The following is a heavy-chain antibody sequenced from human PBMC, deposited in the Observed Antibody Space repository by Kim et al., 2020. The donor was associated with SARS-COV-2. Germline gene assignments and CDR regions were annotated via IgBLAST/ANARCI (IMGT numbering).Heavy chain of an antibody. D-gene: IGHD6-13*01. CDR2: ISYDGSNK. J-gene: IGHJ4*02. CDR1: GFTFSSYG. CDR3: AKVQQQQLERGVDY. Sequence: GGSLRLSCAASGFTFSSYGMHWVRQAPGKGLEWVAVISYDGSNKYYADSVKGRFTISRDNSKNTLYLQMNSLRAEDTAVYYCAKVQQQQLERGVDYWGQGTLVTVSS. V-gene: IGHV3-30*18.